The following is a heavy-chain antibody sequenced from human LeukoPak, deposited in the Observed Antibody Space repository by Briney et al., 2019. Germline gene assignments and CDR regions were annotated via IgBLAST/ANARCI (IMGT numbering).Heavy chain of an antibody. V-gene: IGHV4-59*01. CDR1: GGSISSYY. CDR3: ARGVGSIAARNWFDP. CDR2: IYYSGST. J-gene: IGHJ5*02. D-gene: IGHD6-6*01. Sequence: PSETLSLTCTVSGGSISSYYWSWIRQPPGKGLEWIGYIYYSGSTNYNPSLKSRVTISVDTSKNQFSLKLSSVTAADTAVYYCARGVGSIAARNWFDPWGQGTLVTVSS.